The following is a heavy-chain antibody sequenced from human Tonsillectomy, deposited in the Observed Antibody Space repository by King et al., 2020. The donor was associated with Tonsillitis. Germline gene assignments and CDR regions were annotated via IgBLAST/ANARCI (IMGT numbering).Heavy chain of an antibody. CDR1: GFTFSSYA. V-gene: IGHV3-30-3*01. Sequence: VQLVESGGGVVQPGRSLRLSCAASGFTFSSYAIHWVRQAPGKGLEWVAVISYDGSNKYYADSVKGRFTISRDNSKNTLYLQMNSLRAEDTAVYYCAREGAYYSDSCGYYRALAYWGQGTLVTVSS. D-gene: IGHD3-22*01. CDR3: AREGAYYSDSCGYYRALAY. J-gene: IGHJ4*02. CDR2: ISYDGSNK.